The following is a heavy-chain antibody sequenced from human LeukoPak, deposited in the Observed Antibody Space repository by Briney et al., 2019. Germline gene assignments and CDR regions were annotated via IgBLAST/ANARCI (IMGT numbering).Heavy chain of an antibody. V-gene: IGHV1-2*02. CDR3: ARLVYDSSGYYYFDY. CDR2: INPNSGGT. CDR1: GYTFTGYY. J-gene: IGHJ4*02. Sequence: GASVKVSCKASGYTFTGYYMHWVRQAPGQGLEWMGWINPNSGGTNYAQKFQGRVTMTRDTSISTAYMELSRLRSDDTAVYYCARLVYDSSGYYYFDYWGQGTLVTVSS. D-gene: IGHD3-22*01.